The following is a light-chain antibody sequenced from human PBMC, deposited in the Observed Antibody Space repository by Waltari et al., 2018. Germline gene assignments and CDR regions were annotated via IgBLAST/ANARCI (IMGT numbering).Light chain of an antibody. V-gene: IGLV3-1*01. Sequence: SYELTQPRSVPVSPGQTASITCSGDKLGDKYASWYQQNPGQSPVLVLYQDSRRPSGIPERFSGSNSGNTATLTISGTQAMDEADYYCQTWDGSSVVFGGGTKLTVL. CDR2: QDS. CDR1: KLGDKY. J-gene: IGLJ2*01. CDR3: QTWDGSSVV.